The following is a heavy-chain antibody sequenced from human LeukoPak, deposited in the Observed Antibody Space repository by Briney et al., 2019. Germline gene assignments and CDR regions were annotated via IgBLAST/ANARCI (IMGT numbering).Heavy chain of an antibody. CDR2: ISGSGGST. J-gene: IGHJ4*02. V-gene: IGHV3-23*01. CDR3: AKDLNPYYYDSSGYYYGYFDY. Sequence: PGASLRLSCAASGFTFSSYAMSWVRQAPGKGLDWVSAISGSGGSTYYADSVKGRFTISRDNSKNTLYLQMNSLRAEDTAVYYCAKDLNPYYYDSSGYYYGYFDYWGQGTLVTVSS. D-gene: IGHD3-22*01. CDR1: GFTFSSYA.